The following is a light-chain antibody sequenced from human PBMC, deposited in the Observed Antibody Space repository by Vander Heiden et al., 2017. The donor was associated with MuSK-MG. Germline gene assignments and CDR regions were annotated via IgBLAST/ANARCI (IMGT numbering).Light chain of an antibody. CDR1: QSLLHSNGYNY. CDR3: MQALQTTPGRWT. V-gene: IGKV2-28*01. CDR2: LGS. Sequence: DIVMTQSPLSLPVTPGEPASISCRSSQSLLHSNGYNYLDWYLQKPGQSPQLLIYLGSNRASGVPDRFSGSGSGTDFTLKISRVEAEDVGVYYCMQALQTTPGRWTLGKGTKVEIK. J-gene: IGKJ1*01.